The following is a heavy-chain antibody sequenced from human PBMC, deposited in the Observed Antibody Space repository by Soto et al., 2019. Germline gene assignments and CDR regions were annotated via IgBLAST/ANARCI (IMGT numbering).Heavy chain of an antibody. Sequence: EVQLVESGGGLVQPGGSLRLSCAASGFAFESHWMSWVRQAPGRGLEWVANIKEDGSEKYYVDYVKGRFTISRANAKNSLYLQMNTPRAEDTAVYYCARVYGRTGCFAYWGQGTLVTVSS. V-gene: IGHV3-7*01. J-gene: IGHJ4*02. CDR2: IKEDGSEK. D-gene: IGHD7-27*01. CDR3: ARVYGRTGCFAY. CDR1: GFAFESHW.